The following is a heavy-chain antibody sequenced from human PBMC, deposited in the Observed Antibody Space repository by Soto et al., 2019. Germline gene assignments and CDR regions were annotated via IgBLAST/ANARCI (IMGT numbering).Heavy chain of an antibody. CDR1: GFTFSSYG. CDR2: IWYDGRNT. V-gene: IGHV3-33*01. CDR3: ARTAYYYDSSGYYFDC. Sequence: QVQLVESGGGVVQPGRSLRLSCAASGFTFSSYGMHWVRQAPGKGLEGVAVIWYDGRNTYYADSVKGRFTISRDNSKNTLYLQMNSLRAEDTAVYYCARTAYYYDSSGYYFDCWGQGTLVTVSS. D-gene: IGHD3-22*01. J-gene: IGHJ4*02.